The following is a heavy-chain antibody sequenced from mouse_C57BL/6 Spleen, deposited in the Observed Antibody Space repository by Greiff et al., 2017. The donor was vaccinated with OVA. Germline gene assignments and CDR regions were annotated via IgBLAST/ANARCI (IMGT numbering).Heavy chain of an antibody. V-gene: IGHV5-4*01. CDR2: ISDGGSYT. Sequence: DVHLVESGGGLVKPGGSLKLSCAASGFTFSSYAMSWVRQTPEKRLEWVATISDGGSYTYYPDNVKGRFTISRDNAKNNLYLQMSHLKSEDTAMYYCAREDYTRAMDYWGQGTSVTVSS. CDR3: AREDYTRAMDY. J-gene: IGHJ4*01. D-gene: IGHD2-13*01. CDR1: GFTFSSYA.